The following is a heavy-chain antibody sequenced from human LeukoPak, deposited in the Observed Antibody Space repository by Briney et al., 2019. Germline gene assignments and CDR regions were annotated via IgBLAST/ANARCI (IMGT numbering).Heavy chain of an antibody. Sequence: GGSLRLSCAASGFSFNNAWMNWVRQAPGKGLEWVGRIKGKTDGGTIDYAAPVKGSFTISRDDSKNTLYLQMKSLKTEDTAVYFCVTDRVYDFWSRYFPDYWGQGTLVTVSS. V-gene: IGHV3-15*07. CDR3: VTDRVYDFWSRYFPDY. D-gene: IGHD3-3*01. J-gene: IGHJ4*02. CDR1: GFSFNNAW. CDR2: IKGKTDGGTI.